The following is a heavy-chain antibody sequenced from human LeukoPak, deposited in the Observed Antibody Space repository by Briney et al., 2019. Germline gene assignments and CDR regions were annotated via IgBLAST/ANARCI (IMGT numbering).Heavy chain of an antibody. J-gene: IGHJ6*03. CDR1: GGALISYY. D-gene: IGHD3-22*01. Sequence: PSETLSLTCSVSGGALISYYWSWIRQPAGKGPEWIGRIYPTGNTDYNPSLTTRVTMSTDLSKKQFSLRLRSVTAADTAVYYCARLKFYDSTGYSPGYYMDVWGKGTAVTVSS. CDR2: IYPTGNT. CDR3: ARLKFYDSTGYSPGYYMDV. V-gene: IGHV4-4*07.